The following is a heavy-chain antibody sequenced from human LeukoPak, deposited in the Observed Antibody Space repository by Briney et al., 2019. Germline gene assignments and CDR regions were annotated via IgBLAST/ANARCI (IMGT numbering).Heavy chain of an antibody. V-gene: IGHV3-7*01. CDR3: ASAIYCSSTSCHPWFDP. CDR1: GFTFSSYW. D-gene: IGHD2-2*01. Sequence: SGGSLRLSCAASGFTFSSYWMSWVRQAPGKGLEWVANIKQGGSKKYYADSVKGRFIISRDNAKNSLYLQMNSLRAEDTAVYYCASAIYCSSTSCHPWFDPWGQGTLVTVSS. CDR2: IKQGGSKK. J-gene: IGHJ5*02.